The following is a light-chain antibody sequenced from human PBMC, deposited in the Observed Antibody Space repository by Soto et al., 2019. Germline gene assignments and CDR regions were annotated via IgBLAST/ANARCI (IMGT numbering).Light chain of an antibody. CDR3: QQLNSYPRA. Sequence: DIQLTQSPSFLSASVGDRVTITCRASQGISSYLAWYQQKPGKAPKLLIYAASTLQSGVPPRFSGSGSGTEFTLTISSLQPEDFATYYCQQLNSYPRAFGPGTKVDI. V-gene: IGKV1-9*01. CDR1: QGISSY. J-gene: IGKJ3*01. CDR2: AAS.